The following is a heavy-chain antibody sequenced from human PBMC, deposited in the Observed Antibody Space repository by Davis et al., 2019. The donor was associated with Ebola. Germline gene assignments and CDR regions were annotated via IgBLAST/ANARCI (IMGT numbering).Heavy chain of an antibody. V-gene: IGHV1-3*01. CDR3: AREGYYYDSSGYYRRFDY. J-gene: IGHJ4*02. Sequence: AASVKVSCKASGYTFTSYAIHWVRQAPGQRLEWMGWINAGNGNTKYSQKFQGRVTITRDTSASTAYMELSSLRSEDTAVYYCAREGYYYDSSGYYRRFDYWGQGTLVTVSS. CDR2: INAGNGNT. D-gene: IGHD3-22*01. CDR1: GYTFTSYA.